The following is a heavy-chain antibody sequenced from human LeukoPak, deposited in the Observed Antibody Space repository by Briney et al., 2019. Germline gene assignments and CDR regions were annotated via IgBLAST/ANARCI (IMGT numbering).Heavy chain of an antibody. V-gene: IGHV1-69*04. J-gene: IGHJ4*02. D-gene: IGHD4-17*01. CDR2: IIPMLCIP. CDR1: GGTFNMYV. Sequence: ASVKVSCKASGGTFNMYVVTWVRQAPGQGLEWMGRIIPMLCIPNYAQNFQGRVTISADKSTSTVYMELSSLRSEDTAVYYCARGWDYGDYSDFDYWGQGTLVTVSS. CDR3: ARGWDYGDYSDFDY.